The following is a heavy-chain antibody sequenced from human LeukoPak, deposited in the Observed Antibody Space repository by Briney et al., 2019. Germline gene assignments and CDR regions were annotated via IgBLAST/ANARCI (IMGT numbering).Heavy chain of an antibody. J-gene: IGHJ4*02. Sequence: SGTLSLTCAVSGGSISSSNWWSWVRQPPGKGLEWIGEIYHSGNTNYNPSLKSRVTISIDTPKNQFSLKLSSVTAADTAVYYCARMSPRLRRLTVTTSKGFDYWGQGTLVTVSS. V-gene: IGHV4-4*02. CDR3: ARMSPRLRRLTVTTSKGFDY. CDR2: IYHSGNT. CDR1: GGSISSSNW. D-gene: IGHD4-17*01.